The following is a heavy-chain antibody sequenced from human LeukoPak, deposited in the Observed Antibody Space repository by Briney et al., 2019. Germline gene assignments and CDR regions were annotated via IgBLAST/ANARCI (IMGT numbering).Heavy chain of an antibody. D-gene: IGHD5-12*01. J-gene: IGHJ4*02. CDR2: INPNSGGT. CDR3: VTLYSGYDYVY. CDR1: RYTFTGYY. Sequence: GASVKVSCKASRYTFTGYYMHWVRQAPGQGLEWLGRINPNSGGTNYAQKFQGRVTMTRDTSISTAYMELSRLRSDDTAVYYCVTLYSGYDYVYWGQGTLVTVSS. V-gene: IGHV1-2*06.